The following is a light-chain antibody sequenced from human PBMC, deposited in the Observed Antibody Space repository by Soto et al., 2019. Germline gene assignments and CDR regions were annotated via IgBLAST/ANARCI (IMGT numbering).Light chain of an antibody. CDR1: QTINRN. V-gene: IGKV1-39*01. J-gene: IGKJ3*01. CDR2: DAS. CDR3: QQSYTTHIT. Sequence: DIQMTQSPSSLSASVGDRVTITCRASQTINRNLNWYQQKPGKAPKLLIYDASSLQSGAPSTFSGRGSGTDFTLTISNLQPEDFAFYYCQQSYTTHITFGPGTIVDIK.